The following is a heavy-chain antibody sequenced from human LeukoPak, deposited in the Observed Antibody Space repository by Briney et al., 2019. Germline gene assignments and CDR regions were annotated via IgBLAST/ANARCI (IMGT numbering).Heavy chain of an antibody. D-gene: IGHD3-10*01. CDR1: GLTFSIYA. CDR2: ISGSGDST. J-gene: IGHJ4*02. Sequence: PGGSLRLSCAASGLTFSIYAMNWVRQAPGKGLEWVSGISGSGDSTYYADSVKGRFTISRDNSKNTLYLQMNSLRAEDTAVFYFATGFYVIPPYYRGYGGQGPWVTVPS. V-gene: IGHV3-23*01. CDR3: ATGFYVIPPYYRGY.